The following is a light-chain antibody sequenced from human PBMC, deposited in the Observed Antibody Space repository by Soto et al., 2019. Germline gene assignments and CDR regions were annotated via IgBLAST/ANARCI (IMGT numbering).Light chain of an antibody. V-gene: IGKV1-5*01. CDR1: QNIRNL. J-gene: IGKJ1*01. CDR3: QKYNSYSWK. Sequence: DIQMSHSPSTLSASVGDIVTITCRAIQNIRNLLAWYQQKPGKAPNPLIYDASSLKSGVPSRFSGSGSGTEFTLTISSLQPDDFATYYCQKYNSYSWKFGQGTKVDIK. CDR2: DAS.